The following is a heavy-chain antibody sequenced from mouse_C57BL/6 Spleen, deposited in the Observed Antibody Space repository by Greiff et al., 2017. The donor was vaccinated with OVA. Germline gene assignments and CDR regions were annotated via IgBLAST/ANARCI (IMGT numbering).Heavy chain of an antibody. CDR3: ARWGSDYGNAY. V-gene: IGHV1-69*01. CDR1: GYTFTSYW. D-gene: IGHD2-4*01. Sequence: QVQLQQPGAELVMPGASVKLSCKASGYTFTSYWMHWVKQRPGQGLEWIGEIDPSDSYTNYNQKFKGKSTLTVDKSSSTAYMQLSSLTSEDSAVYYCARWGSDYGNAYWGQGTLVTVSA. CDR2: IDPSDSYT. J-gene: IGHJ3*01.